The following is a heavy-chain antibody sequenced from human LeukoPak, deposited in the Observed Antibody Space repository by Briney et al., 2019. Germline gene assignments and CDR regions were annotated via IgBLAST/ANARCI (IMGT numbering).Heavy chain of an antibody. J-gene: IGHJ5*02. CDR2: IYYSGST. CDR3: AREGVPAAVRGGYNWFDP. D-gene: IGHD2-2*01. V-gene: IGHV4-59*01. Sequence: KPSETLSLTCTVSGGSISSYYWSWIRQPPGKGLEWVGYIYYSGSTNYNPSLKSRVTISVDTSKNQFSLKLSSVTAADTAVYYCAREGVPAAVRGGYNWFDPWGQGTLVTVSS. CDR1: GGSISSYY.